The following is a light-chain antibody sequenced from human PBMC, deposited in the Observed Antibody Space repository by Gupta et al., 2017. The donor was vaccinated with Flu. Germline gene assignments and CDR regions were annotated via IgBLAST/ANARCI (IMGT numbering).Light chain of an antibody. Sequence: PTSLSASVGDRVTITCRASQSISSYLNWYQQKPGKTPKLLMYAASSLQSGVPSRFSGSGSGTDFTLTISSLQPEDFATYYCHQTYTTPHTFGQGTKLEIK. CDR1: QSISSY. V-gene: IGKV1-39*01. CDR3: HQTYTTPHT. J-gene: IGKJ2*01. CDR2: AAS.